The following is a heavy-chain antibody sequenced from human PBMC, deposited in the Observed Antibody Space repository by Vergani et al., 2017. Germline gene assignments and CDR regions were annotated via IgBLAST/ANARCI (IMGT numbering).Heavy chain of an antibody. V-gene: IGHV4-34*01. CDR2: INHSGST. D-gene: IGHD2-2*01. CDR1: GGSFSGYY. Sequence: QVQLQQWGAGLLKPSETLSLTCAVYGGSFSGYYWSWIRQPPGKGLEWIGEINHSGSTNYNPSLKSRVTISVDTSKNQFSLKLSSVTAADTALYYCARGSTSDIVVVPAAMGGVDYWGEGTLVTVSS. CDR3: ARGSTSDIVVVPAAMGGVDY. J-gene: IGHJ4*02.